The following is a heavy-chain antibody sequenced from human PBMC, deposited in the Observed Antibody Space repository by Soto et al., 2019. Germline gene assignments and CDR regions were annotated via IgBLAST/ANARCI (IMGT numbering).Heavy chain of an antibody. J-gene: IGHJ4*02. CDR1: GFTFSSYE. Sequence: VGSLRLSCAASGFTFSSYEMNWVRQAPGKGLEWVSYISSSGSTIYYADSVKGRFTISRDNAKNSLYLQMNSLRAEDTAVYYCARMVPTAVAGTLDYWGQGTLVTVSS. CDR2: ISSSGSTI. D-gene: IGHD6-19*01. CDR3: ARMVPTAVAGTLDY. V-gene: IGHV3-48*03.